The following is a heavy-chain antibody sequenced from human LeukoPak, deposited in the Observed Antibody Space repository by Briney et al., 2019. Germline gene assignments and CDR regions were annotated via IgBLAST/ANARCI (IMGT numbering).Heavy chain of an antibody. Sequence: SETLSLTCTVSGGSISSGGYYWSWIRQHPGKGLEWIGYIYYSGSTYYNPSLKSRVTISVDTSKNQFSLKLSSVTAADTAVYYCAREGHYYDSSGYELGGVVSFDIWGQGTMVTVSS. D-gene: IGHD3-22*01. CDR2: IYYSGST. CDR1: GGSISSGGYY. V-gene: IGHV4-31*03. CDR3: AREGHYYDSSGYELGGVVSFDI. J-gene: IGHJ3*02.